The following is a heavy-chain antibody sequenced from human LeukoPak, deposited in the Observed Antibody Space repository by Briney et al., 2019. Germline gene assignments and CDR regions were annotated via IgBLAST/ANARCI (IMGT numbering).Heavy chain of an antibody. CDR1: GFSFSTYT. Sequence: GGSLRLSCAASGFSFSTYTMRWVRQAPGKGLEYVSGIASNGDTKYYADSVKGRFTISRDNFKNTVYLQMDSLRTEDMAVYYCARETDTGSGFDYWGQGTLVTVSS. CDR2: IASNGDTK. CDR3: ARETDTGSGFDY. J-gene: IGHJ4*02. D-gene: IGHD3-10*01. V-gene: IGHV3-64*02.